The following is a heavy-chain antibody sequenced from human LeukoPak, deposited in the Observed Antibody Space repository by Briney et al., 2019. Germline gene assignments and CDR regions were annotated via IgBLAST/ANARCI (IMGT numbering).Heavy chain of an antibody. CDR3: ARISLGAIWGYYYGMDV. V-gene: IGHV1-69*13. Sequence: SVKVSCKASGGTFSSYSISWVRQAPGQGLEWMGGVIPIFDTADYAQKFQGRVTITADESTSTAYMELSSLRSEDTAVFYCARISLGAIWGYYYGMDVWGQGTTVTVSS. CDR1: GGTFSSYS. D-gene: IGHD1-26*01. CDR2: VIPIFDTA. J-gene: IGHJ6*02.